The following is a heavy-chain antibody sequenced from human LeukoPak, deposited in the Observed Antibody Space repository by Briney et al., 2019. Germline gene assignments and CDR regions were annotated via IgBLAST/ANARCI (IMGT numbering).Heavy chain of an antibody. CDR1: GGYITNYY. Sequence: SETLSLTCTVSGGYITNYYWSWIRQPLGKGLEWIGYIYYSGSTNYNPSLKSRVTISVDTSKNQFSLSLSSVTAADTAVYYCARQRYSGSYYFDYWGQGTLVTVSS. D-gene: IGHD1-26*01. V-gene: IGHV4-59*08. CDR2: IYYSGST. J-gene: IGHJ4*02. CDR3: ARQRYSGSYYFDY.